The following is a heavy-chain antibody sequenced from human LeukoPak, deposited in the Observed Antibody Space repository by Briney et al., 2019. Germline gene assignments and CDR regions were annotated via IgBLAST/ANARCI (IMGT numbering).Heavy chain of an antibody. Sequence: SETLSLTCTVSGGSISSSSYYWGWIRQPPGKGLEWIGSIYYSGSTYYNPSLKSRVTISVDTSKNQFSLKLSSVTAADTAVYYCARDPGTMVRGVVDYWGQGTLVTVSS. J-gene: IGHJ4*02. CDR3: ARDPGTMVRGVVDY. CDR2: IYYSGST. V-gene: IGHV4-39*07. CDR1: GGSISSSSYY. D-gene: IGHD3-10*01.